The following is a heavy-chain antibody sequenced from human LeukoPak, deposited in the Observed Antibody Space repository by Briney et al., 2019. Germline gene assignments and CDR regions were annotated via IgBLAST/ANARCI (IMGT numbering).Heavy chain of an antibody. D-gene: IGHD4-23*01. CDR3: ARDYGGNSNYYYGMDV. Sequence: PSETLSLTCTVSGGSISSYYWSWIRQPPGKGLEWIGYIYYSGSTNYNPSLKSRVTISVDTSKNQFSLKLSSVTAADTAVYYCARDYGGNSNYYYGMDVWGQGTTVTVSS. CDR1: GGSISSYY. V-gene: IGHV4-59*01. CDR2: IYYSGST. J-gene: IGHJ6*02.